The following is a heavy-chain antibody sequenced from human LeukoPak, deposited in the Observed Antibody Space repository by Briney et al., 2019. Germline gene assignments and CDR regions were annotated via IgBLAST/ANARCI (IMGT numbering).Heavy chain of an antibody. CDR3: ARSSVGPLQYLFDY. D-gene: IGHD4-11*01. J-gene: IGHJ4*02. CDR1: GGTFRIYT. CDR2: LSPILGTA. Sequence: SVKVSCKASGGTFRIYTINWVRQARGQGLEWMGGLSPILGTANYAQKFQGRVTITTDESTSTAYMELSSLTSEDTAIYYCARSSVGPLQYLFDYWGQGTLVTVSS. V-gene: IGHV1-69*16.